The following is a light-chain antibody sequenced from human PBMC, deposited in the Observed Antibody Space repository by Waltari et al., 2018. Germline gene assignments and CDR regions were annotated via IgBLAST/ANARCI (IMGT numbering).Light chain of an antibody. CDR1: SPNNGSQN. CDR2: RNN. Sequence: QSVLPQPPSASGTPGQRVTIHCSGSSPNNGSQNVFWYQQLPGTAPKLLSYRNNQRPSGVPDRFSGSKSGTSASLAISGLRSEDEADYHCAVWDDSLSAWVFGGGTKLTVL. V-gene: IGLV1-47*01. CDR3: AVWDDSLSAWV. J-gene: IGLJ3*02.